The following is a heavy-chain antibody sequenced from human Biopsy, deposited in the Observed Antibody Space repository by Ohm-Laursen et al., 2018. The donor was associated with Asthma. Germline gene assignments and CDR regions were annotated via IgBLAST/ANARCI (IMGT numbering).Heavy chain of an antibody. Sequence: SLRLSCTSSGFSFSNFAIHWVRQAPGKGLERVGVISKDASTQDYADSVKGRFTMARDNSKNTLDLQMNSLREEDTAVYYCVRDGTDDAFDIWGQGTVVSVSS. D-gene: IGHD1-1*01. J-gene: IGHJ3*02. CDR2: ISKDASTQ. V-gene: IGHV3-30*01. CDR3: VRDGTDDAFDI. CDR1: GFSFSNFA.